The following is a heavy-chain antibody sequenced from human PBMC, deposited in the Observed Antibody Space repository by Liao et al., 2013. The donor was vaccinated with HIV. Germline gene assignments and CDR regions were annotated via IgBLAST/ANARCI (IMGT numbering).Heavy chain of an antibody. CDR3: ARGIVWFGEPTFDS. Sequence: QVQLQQWGAGLLKPSETLSLTCAVYGGSFSGYYWSWIRQPPGKGLEWIGYIYYSGSTYYNPSLKTRVTISVDTSKNHFSLKLSSVTAADTAVYFCARGIVWFGEPTFDSWGQGILVTVSS. D-gene: IGHD3-10*01. CDR1: GGSFSGYY. CDR2: IYYSGST. J-gene: IGHJ4*02. V-gene: IGHV4-34*01.